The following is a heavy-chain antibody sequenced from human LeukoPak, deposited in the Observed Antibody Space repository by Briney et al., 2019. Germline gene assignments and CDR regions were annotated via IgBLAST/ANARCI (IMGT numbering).Heavy chain of an antibody. D-gene: IGHD6-19*01. Sequence: PGRSLRLSCAASGFTFSSYAMHWVRQAPGKGLEWVAVISNDGSNKFCADSVKGRFTVSRDNSKNTLYLQMNSLRAEDTAVYYCAKDRGSGYLDYWGQGTLVTVSS. CDR1: GFTFSSYA. V-gene: IGHV3-30*04. CDR2: ISNDGSNK. J-gene: IGHJ4*02. CDR3: AKDRGSGYLDY.